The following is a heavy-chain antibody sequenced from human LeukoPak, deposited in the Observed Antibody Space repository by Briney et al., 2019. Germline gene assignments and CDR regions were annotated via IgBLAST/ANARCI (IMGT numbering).Heavy chain of an antibody. V-gene: IGHV3-7*01. D-gene: IGHD3-3*01. J-gene: IGHJ4*02. CDR1: GLTVSTYW. Sequence: GGSLRLSCTASGLTVSTYWMSWVRQAPGKGLEWVANIKEDGSEKYYVDSVKGRFTIARDNAKSSLYLQMISLRAEDTAVYYCATWRLLSDWGQGTLVTVSS. CDR3: ATWRLLSD. CDR2: IKEDGSEK.